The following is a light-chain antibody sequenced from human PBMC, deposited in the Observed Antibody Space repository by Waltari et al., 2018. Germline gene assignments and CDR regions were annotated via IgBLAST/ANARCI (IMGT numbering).Light chain of an antibody. CDR3: MQGSHWPRT. CDR2: KVS. V-gene: IGKV2-30*02. CDR1: QRPVHSDGNTH. Sequence: DVVMTQSPLSLPVTLGQPASISCRSSQRPVHSDGNTHLNWFQQRPGQSPRRLIYKVSKRDSGVPDRFSGSGSGTDFTLKISRVEAEDVGVYYCMQGSHWPRTFGQGTKLEI. J-gene: IGKJ2*01.